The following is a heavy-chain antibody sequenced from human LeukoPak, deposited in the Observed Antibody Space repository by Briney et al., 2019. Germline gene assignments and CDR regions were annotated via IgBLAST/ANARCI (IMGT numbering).Heavy chain of an antibody. CDR1: GYTFTSYG. Sequence: ASVKVSCKASGYTFTSYGISWVRQAPGQGLEWMGWISAYNGNTNYAQKLQGRVTMTTDTSTSTAYMELRSLRSDDTAVYYCAREGLGLMVYVLFDYWGQGTLVTVSS. V-gene: IGHV1-18*01. J-gene: IGHJ4*02. CDR3: AREGLGLMVYVLFDY. CDR2: ISAYNGNT. D-gene: IGHD2-8*01.